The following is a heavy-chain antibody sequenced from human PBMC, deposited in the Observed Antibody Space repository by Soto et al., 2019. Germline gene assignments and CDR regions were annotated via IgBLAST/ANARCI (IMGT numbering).Heavy chain of an antibody. Sequence: GESLKISCKGSGYSFTSYWIGWVRQMPGKGLEWMGIIYPGDSDTRYSPSFQGQVTISADKSISTAYLQWSSLKASDTAMYYCARARIAAEGYYYGMDVWGQGTTVTVS. D-gene: IGHD6-13*01. V-gene: IGHV5-51*01. CDR2: IYPGDSDT. CDR1: GYSFTSYW. CDR3: ARARIAAEGYYYGMDV. J-gene: IGHJ6*02.